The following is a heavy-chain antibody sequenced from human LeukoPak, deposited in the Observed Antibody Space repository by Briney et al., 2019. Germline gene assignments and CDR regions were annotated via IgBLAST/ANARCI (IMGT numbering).Heavy chain of an antibody. Sequence: PGGSLRLSCAASGLSISDQYMSWVRQAPRKGLEWVSIIQGGGNIYYADSVKGRITVSRDNSKNTVYLQMNSLRAEDTAVYYCARDRGYAMDVWGQGTTVTVSS. CDR2: IQGGGNI. V-gene: IGHV3-53*01. CDR1: GLSISDQY. D-gene: IGHD1-1*01. CDR3: ARDRGYAMDV. J-gene: IGHJ6*02.